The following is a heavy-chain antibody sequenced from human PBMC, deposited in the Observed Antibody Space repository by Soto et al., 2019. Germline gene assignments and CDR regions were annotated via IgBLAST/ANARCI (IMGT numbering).Heavy chain of an antibody. CDR2: IIPIFGTA. CDR1: GCTFSSYA. D-gene: IGHD6-13*01. V-gene: IGHV1-69*13. J-gene: IGHJ6*02. CDR3: ALTHSSSWYVATYYYYGMDV. Sequence: SVKVSCKASGCTFSSYAISWVRQAPGQGLEWMGGIIPIFGTANYAQKFQGRVTITADESTSTAYMELSSLRSEDTAVYYCALTHSSSWYVATYYYYGMDVWGQGTTVTVSS.